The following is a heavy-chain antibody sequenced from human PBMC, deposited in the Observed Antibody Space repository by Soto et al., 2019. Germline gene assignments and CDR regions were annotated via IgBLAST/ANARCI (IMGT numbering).Heavy chain of an antibody. CDR1: GGTFSSYA. D-gene: IGHD3-3*01. Sequence: SVKVSCKASGGTFSSYAISWVRQAPGQGLEWMGGIIPIFGTANYAQKFQGRVTITADKSTSTAYMELSSLRSEDTAVYYCARTEPFITIFGVVTKESWFDPWGQGTLVTVS. V-gene: IGHV1-69*06. J-gene: IGHJ5*02. CDR2: IIPIFGTA. CDR3: ARTEPFITIFGVVTKESWFDP.